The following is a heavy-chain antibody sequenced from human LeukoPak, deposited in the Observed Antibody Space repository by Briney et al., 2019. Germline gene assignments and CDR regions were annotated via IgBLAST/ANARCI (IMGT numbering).Heavy chain of an antibody. CDR3: ARVAWDCYDSSGYRFDY. J-gene: IGHJ4*02. CDR2: IRSSSTYI. V-gene: IGHV3-21*01. D-gene: IGHD3-22*01. Sequence: KPGGSLRLSCAASGFTFSSYTMNWVRQAPGKGLEWVSSIRSSSTYIYYADSVKGRFTISRDNAKNSLYLQMNSLRAEDTAVYYCARVAWDCYDSSGYRFDYWGQGTLVTVSS. CDR1: GFTFSSYT.